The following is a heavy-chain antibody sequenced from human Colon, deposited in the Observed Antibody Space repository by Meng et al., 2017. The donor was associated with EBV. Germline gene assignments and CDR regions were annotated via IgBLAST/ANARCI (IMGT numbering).Heavy chain of an antibody. Sequence: QLQLQESGPGLVKPSQTLSLTCTAAGDSISSGEYFWSWLRQPPGKGLEWIGYMDYRGSTFYNPSLKSRVTISVDTSKNQFSLKLSSVTAADTAVYFCARGELLWDYWGQGTLVTVAS. D-gene: IGHD2-2*01. J-gene: IGHJ4*02. CDR3: ARGELLWDY. CDR2: MDYRGST. CDR1: GDSISSGEYF. V-gene: IGHV4-30-4*01.